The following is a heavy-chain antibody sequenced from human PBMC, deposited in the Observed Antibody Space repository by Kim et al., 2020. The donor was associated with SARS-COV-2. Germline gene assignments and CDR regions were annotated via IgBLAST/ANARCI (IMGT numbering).Heavy chain of an antibody. CDR3: ARGGEKWGYSSKSRFPDY. Sequence: SETLSLTCAVYGGSFSGYYWSWIRKPPGKGLEWIGEINHSGSTNYNPSLKSRVTISVDTSKNQFSLKLSSVTPADTAVYYCARGGEKWGYSSKSRFPDYWGQGTLVTVSS. J-gene: IGHJ4*02. D-gene: IGHD6-13*01. CDR1: GGSFSGYY. V-gene: IGHV4-34*01. CDR2: INHSGST.